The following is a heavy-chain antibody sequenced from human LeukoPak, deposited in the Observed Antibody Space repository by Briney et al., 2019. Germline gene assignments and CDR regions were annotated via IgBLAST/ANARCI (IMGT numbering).Heavy chain of an antibody. D-gene: IGHD3-10*01. J-gene: IGHJ4*02. V-gene: IGHV4-38-2*02. CDR3: AARGEYSGSGTR. CDR1: GFSISSAYY. Sequence: PSETLSLTCTVSGFSISSAYYWGWIRPPPGKGLEWIGSIYHTGRTYYNPSLKSRVTISVDTSKNQFSLKLTSVTVADTAMYYCAARGEYSGSGTRWGQGALVTVSS. CDR2: IYHTGRT.